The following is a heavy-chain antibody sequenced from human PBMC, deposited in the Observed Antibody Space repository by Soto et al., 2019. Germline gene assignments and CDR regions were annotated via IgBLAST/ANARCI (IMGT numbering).Heavy chain of an antibody. V-gene: IGHV4-59*01. CDR2: IYYSGST. J-gene: IGHJ6*03. CDR1: GGSISSYY. D-gene: IGHD4-17*01. Sequence: SETLSLTCTVSGGSISSYYWSWIRQPPGKGLEWIGYIYYSGSTNYNPSLKSRVTISVDTSKNQFSLKLGSVTAADTAVYYCTRDGQDGDYYYYYYMDVWGKGTTVTVSS. CDR3: TRDGQDGDYYYYYYMDV.